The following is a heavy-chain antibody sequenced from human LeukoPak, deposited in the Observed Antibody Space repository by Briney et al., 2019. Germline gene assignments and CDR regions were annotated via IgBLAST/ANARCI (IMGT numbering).Heavy chain of an antibody. CDR2: IYHSGST. CDR1: GGSISSSNW. D-gene: IGHD6-6*01. J-gene: IGHJ4*02. CDR3: AKGSSGGVDF. Sequence: SETLSLTCAVSGGSISSSNWWSWVRQPPGKGLEWIGEIYHSGSTNYNPSLKSRVTISVDTSKNHFSLKLNSVTAADTAVYYCAKGSSGGVDFWGQGTLVTVSS. V-gene: IGHV4-4*02.